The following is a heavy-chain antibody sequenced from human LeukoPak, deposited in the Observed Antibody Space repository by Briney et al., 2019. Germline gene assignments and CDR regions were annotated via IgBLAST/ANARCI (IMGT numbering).Heavy chain of an antibody. Sequence: SETLSLTCAVYGGSFSGYYWSWIRQPPGKGLEWIGEINHSGSTNYNPSLKSRVTISVDTSKNQFSLKLSSVTAADTAVYYCARGRQSGSWTRLAWFDPWGQGTLVTVSS. D-gene: IGHD6-13*01. CDR3: ARGRQSGSWTRLAWFDP. V-gene: IGHV4-34*01. CDR1: GGSFSGYY. J-gene: IGHJ5*02. CDR2: INHSGST.